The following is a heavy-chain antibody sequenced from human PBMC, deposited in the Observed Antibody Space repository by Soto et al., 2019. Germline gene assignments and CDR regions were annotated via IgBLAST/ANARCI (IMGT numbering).Heavy chain of an antibody. V-gene: IGHV3-21*01. CDR1: GVTFSNYT. J-gene: IGHJ6*02. Sequence: EVQLVESGGGLVKPGGSLRLSCADSGVTFSNYTMNWVRQAPGKGLEWVSSISRSSRNIYYAESLKGRFTISRDNAKNALYLQMNSLRAEDTAVYYCARDLKVAGTNSFYYYGMDVWGQGTTVTVSS. D-gene: IGHD6-19*01. CDR3: ARDLKVAGTNSFYYYGMDV. CDR2: ISRSSRNI.